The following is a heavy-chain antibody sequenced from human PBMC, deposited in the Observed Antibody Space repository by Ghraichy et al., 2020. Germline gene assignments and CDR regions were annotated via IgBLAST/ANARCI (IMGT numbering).Heavy chain of an antibody. J-gene: IGHJ4*02. V-gene: IGHV4-59*12. CDR3: ARGGSVLYHFDY. Sequence: SETLSLTCTVSGGSISTYYWSWIRQPPGKGLEWIGYIYYSGSTNYNPSLKSRVTISLDTSKNQFSLNLNSVTAADTAVYYCARGGSVLYHFDYWGQGTLVTVSS. CDR2: IYYSGST. CDR1: GGSISTYY. D-gene: IGHD5/OR15-5a*01.